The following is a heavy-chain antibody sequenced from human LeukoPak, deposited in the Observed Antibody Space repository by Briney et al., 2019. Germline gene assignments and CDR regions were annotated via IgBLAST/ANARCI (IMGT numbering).Heavy chain of an antibody. V-gene: IGHV4-39*07. CDR2: LYYSGGT. D-gene: IGHD3/OR15-3a*01. CDR1: GGSISSNSYF. Sequence: PSETLSLTCTVAGGSISSNSYFWGWTRHPPGKALEGIGSLYYSGGTYYNPSLKSRVIISVETSKNKFSLKMSSVAAADTALYYCATMIFVGSLEDMDVWGKGITVTVSS. CDR3: ATMIFVGSLEDMDV. J-gene: IGHJ6*03.